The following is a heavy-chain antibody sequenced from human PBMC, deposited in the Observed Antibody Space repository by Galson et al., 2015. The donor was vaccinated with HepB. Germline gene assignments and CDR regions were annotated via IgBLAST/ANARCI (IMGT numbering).Heavy chain of an antibody. CDR2: IIRRGNNI. Sequence: PLRLSCAAAGFTFSSHSMNWARQAPGNGLEWIAYIIRRGNNIYHADSVKGRFSISRDNANNALYLQMDSLGDDDTAVYYCARDASPTTDAWYYFDYWGQGTLVTVSS. D-gene: IGHD1-1*01. CDR1: GFTFSSHS. V-gene: IGHV3-48*02. CDR3: ARDASPTTDAWYYFDY. J-gene: IGHJ4*02.